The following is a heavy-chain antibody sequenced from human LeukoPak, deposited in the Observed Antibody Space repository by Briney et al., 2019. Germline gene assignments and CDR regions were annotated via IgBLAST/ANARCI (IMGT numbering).Heavy chain of an antibody. D-gene: IGHD7-27*01. CDR1: GGSISSYY. Sequence: PSETLSLTCTVSGGSISSYYWSWLRQPAGKGLEWIGRIYTSGSTNYNPSLTSRVTMSVDTPKNQFSLKLSSVTAADTAVYYCARDHELGIDALDIWGQGTMVTVSS. V-gene: IGHV4-4*07. CDR2: IYTSGST. CDR3: ARDHELGIDALDI. J-gene: IGHJ3*02.